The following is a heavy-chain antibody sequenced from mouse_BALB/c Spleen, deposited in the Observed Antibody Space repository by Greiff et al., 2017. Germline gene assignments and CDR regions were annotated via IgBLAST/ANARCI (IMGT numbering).Heavy chain of an antibody. V-gene: IGHV5-6-4*01. CDR3: TRESSLDSSGYGGFAY. CDR1: GFTFSSYT. Sequence: EVKVEESGGGLVKPGGSLKLSCAASGFTFSSYTMSWVRQTPEKRLEWVATISSGGSYTYYPDSVKGRFTISRDNAKNTLYLQMSSLKSEDTAMYYCTRESSLDSSGYGGFAYWGQGTLVTVSA. CDR2: ISSGGSYT. D-gene: IGHD3-2*01. J-gene: IGHJ3*01.